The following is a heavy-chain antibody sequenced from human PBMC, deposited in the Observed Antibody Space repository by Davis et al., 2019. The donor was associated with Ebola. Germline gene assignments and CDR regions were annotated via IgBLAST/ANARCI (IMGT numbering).Heavy chain of an antibody. CDR2: ISSIGRT. D-gene: IGHD3-10*01. CDR3: ARLYGMGTYSGGWFDP. V-gene: IGHV4-59*08. Sequence: PSETLSLTCIVSGAPISNYAWSWIRQSPGKGLEWIGYISSIGRTNHNPSLKSRVTISMDTPKNQFSLKLNSVTAADTAVYYCARLYGMGTYSGGWFDPWGQGTLVTVSS. J-gene: IGHJ5*02. CDR1: GAPISNYA.